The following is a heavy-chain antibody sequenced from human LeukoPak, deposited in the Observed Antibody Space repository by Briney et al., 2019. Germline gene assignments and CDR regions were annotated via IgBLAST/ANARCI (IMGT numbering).Heavy chain of an antibody. D-gene: IGHD4-17*01. J-gene: IGHJ4*02. Sequence: ASVKVSCKASGYTFTSYGISWVRQAPGQGLEWMGWISAYNGNTNYAQEVQGRVSMTTDTSTSTAYLELRSLRSDDTAVYYCASEHYGDYDYWGQGTLVTVSS. CDR2: ISAYNGNT. V-gene: IGHV1-18*01. CDR3: ASEHYGDYDY. CDR1: GYTFTSYG.